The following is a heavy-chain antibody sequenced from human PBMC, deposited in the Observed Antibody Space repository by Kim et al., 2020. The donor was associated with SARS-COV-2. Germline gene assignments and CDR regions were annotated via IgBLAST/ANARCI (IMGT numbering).Heavy chain of an antibody. D-gene: IGHD3-9*01. CDR1: GGSFSGYY. V-gene: IGHV4-34*01. Sequence: SETLSLNCGVYGGSFSGYYWSWIRQPPGKGLEWIGEINHSGSTNYIPSLESRVTMSVDTSKNQFSLKLSSVTAADTAVYYCARGTGYSSLAPKAYFDYWGQGTLVTVSS. J-gene: IGHJ4*02. CDR3: ARGTGYSSLAPKAYFDY. CDR2: INHSGST.